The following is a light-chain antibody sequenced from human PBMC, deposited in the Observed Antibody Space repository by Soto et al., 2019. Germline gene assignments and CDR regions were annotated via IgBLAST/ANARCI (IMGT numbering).Light chain of an antibody. CDR3: QQSYSASIT. CDR2: GAS. J-gene: IGKJ5*01. Sequence: DIQMTQSPSSLYASVGDSVTITCRASQSITTFLSWYHQKPGRPPNLLIYGASSLRSGVPSRFSGSGSGTDFTLTITSLEPEDFGTYYCQQSYSASITFGQGTRLDVK. V-gene: IGKV1-39*01. CDR1: QSITTF.